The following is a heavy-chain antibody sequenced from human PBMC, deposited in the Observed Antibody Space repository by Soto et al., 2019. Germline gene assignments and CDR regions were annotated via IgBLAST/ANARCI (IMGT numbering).Heavy chain of an antibody. V-gene: IGHV3-30-3*01. D-gene: IGHD3-22*01. J-gene: IGHJ4*02. CDR3: AREPAYYYDSSGYSVPFGY. Sequence: QVQLVESGGGVVQPGRSLRLSCAASGFTFSKYAMHWVRQAPGKGLEWVAVISYDGSTKNYADSVKGRFTIARDNSKNTLYLQMNSLRAEDTAVYNCAREPAYYYDSSGYSVPFGYWGQGTLVTVSS. CDR1: GFTFSKYA. CDR2: ISYDGSTK.